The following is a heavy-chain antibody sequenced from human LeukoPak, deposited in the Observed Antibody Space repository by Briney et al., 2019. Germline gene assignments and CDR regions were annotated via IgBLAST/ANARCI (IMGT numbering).Heavy chain of an antibody. V-gene: IGHV1-69*04. J-gene: IGHJ6*02. CDR1: GGTFSSYA. Sequence: SVKVSCKASGGTFSSYAISWVRQAPGQGLEWMGRIIPILGIANYAQKFQGRVTITADKSTSTAYMELSSLRSEDTAVYYCASMGGVYYYYGMDVWGQGTTVTVS. CDR3: ASMGGVYYYYGMDV. D-gene: IGHD1-26*01. CDR2: IIPILGIA.